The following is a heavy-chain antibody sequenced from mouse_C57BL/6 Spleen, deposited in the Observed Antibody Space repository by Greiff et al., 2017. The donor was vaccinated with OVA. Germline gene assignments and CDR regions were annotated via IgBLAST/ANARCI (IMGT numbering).Heavy chain of an antibody. D-gene: IGHD1-1*02. V-gene: IGHV1-69*01. Sequence: VQLQQPGAELVMPGASVKLSCKASGYTFTSYWMHWVKQRPGQGLEWIGEIDPSDSYTNYNQKFKGKSTLTVDKSSSTAYMQLSSLTSEDSAVYDCARGGGSPFAYWGQGTLVTVSA. CDR2: IDPSDSYT. CDR3: ARGGGSPFAY. CDR1: GYTFTSYW. J-gene: IGHJ3*01.